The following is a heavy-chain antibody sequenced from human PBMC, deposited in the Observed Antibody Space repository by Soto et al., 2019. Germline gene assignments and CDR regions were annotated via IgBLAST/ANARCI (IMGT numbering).Heavy chain of an antibody. CDR1: GFTFDDYT. J-gene: IGHJ4*02. V-gene: IGHV3-43*01. Sequence: GGSLRLSCAASGFTFDDYTMHWVRQAPGKGLEWVSLISWDGGSTYYADSVKGRFTISRDNSKNSLYLQMNSLRTEDTAFYYSAKDIASSGWYSLDYWGQGTLVTVSS. CDR2: ISWDGGST. D-gene: IGHD6-19*01. CDR3: AKDIASSGWYSLDY.